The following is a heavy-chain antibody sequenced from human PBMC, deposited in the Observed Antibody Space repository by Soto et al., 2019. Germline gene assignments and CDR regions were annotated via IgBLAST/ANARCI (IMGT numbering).Heavy chain of an antibody. Sequence: GGSLRLSCAASGFTFSSYGMHWVRQAPGKGLEWVAVISYDGSNKYYADYVKGRFTISRDNSKNTLYLHMNSLRAEDAAVYYCAKETQAWYYVFWSGPGLDCWGPGTLVTVSS. V-gene: IGHV3-30*18. CDR2: ISYDGSNK. J-gene: IGHJ4*02. CDR1: GFTFSSYG. D-gene: IGHD3-3*01. CDR3: AKETQAWYYVFWSGPGLDC.